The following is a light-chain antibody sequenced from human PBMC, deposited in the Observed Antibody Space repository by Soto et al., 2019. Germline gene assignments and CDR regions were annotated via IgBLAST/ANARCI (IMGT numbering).Light chain of an antibody. V-gene: IGKV3-20*01. J-gene: IGKJ1*01. CDR3: QQYGTSPWT. CDR1: QSVSDSY. CDR2: GAS. Sequence: ESVLTQSPGTLSLSPGERATLSCRASQSVSDSYVAWHQQKRGQAPRLLIYGASSRATGIPERFSGSGSGTDFTLTISRLDPEDFAVYYCQQYGTSPWTFGQGTKVEIK.